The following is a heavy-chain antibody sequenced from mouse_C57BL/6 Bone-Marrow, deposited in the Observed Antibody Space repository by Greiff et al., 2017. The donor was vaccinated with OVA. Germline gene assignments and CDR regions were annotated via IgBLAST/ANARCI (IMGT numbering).Heavy chain of an antibody. CDR3: ARDTVVATDWYFDV. D-gene: IGHD1-1*01. CDR2: INPNYGTT. CDR1: GYSFTDYN. V-gene: IGHV1-39*01. Sequence: EVKLQESGPELVKPGASVKISCKASGYSFTDYNMNWVKQSNGKSLEWIGVINPNYGTTSYNQKFKGKATLTVDQSSSTAYMQLNSLTSEDSAVYYCARDTVVATDWYFDVWGTGTTVTVS. J-gene: IGHJ1*03.